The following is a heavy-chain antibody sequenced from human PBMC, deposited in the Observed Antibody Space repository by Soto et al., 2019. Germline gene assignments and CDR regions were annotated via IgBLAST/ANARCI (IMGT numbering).Heavy chain of an antibody. CDR2: IILIFGTA. Sequence: QVQLVQSGAEVKKPGSSVKVSCKASGGTFSSYAISWVRQAPGQGLEWMGGIILIFGTANYAQKFQGRVTITADESTSIAYMELSSLRSEDTAVYYCASHSSSFPIMTLYYFDYWGQGTLVTVSS. CDR1: GGTFSSYA. D-gene: IGHD6-19*01. V-gene: IGHV1-69*01. CDR3: ASHSSSFPIMTLYYFDY. J-gene: IGHJ4*02.